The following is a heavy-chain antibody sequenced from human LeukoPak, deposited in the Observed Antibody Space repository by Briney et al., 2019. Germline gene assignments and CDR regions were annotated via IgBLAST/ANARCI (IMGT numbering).Heavy chain of an antibody. CDR1: GFSFNTYS. CDR2: ISRTSEST. D-gene: IGHD4-17*01. V-gene: IGHV3-21*01. Sequence: GGSLRLSCAASGFSFNTYSMTWVRQAPGKGLEWVSIISRTSESTFYADSVKGRFTISRDNAKNSLYLQMNGLRADDTATYYCARDSAQGYYGDYVFWFDPWGQGTLVTVSS. J-gene: IGHJ5*02. CDR3: ARDSAQGYYGDYVFWFDP.